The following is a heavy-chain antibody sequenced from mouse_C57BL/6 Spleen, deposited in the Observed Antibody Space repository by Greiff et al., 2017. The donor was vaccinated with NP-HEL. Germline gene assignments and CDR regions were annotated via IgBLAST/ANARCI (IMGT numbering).Heavy chain of an antibody. J-gene: IGHJ1*03. Sequence: QVQLQQSGPELVKPGASVKISCKASGYAFSSSWMNWVKQRPGKGLEWIGRIYPGDGDTNYNGKFKGKATLTADKSSSTAYMQLSSLTSEDSAVYFCANNYYGSTHWYFDGWGTGTTVTVSS. V-gene: IGHV1-82*01. CDR1: GYAFSSSW. D-gene: IGHD1-1*01. CDR3: ANNYYGSTHWYFDG. CDR2: IYPGDGDT.